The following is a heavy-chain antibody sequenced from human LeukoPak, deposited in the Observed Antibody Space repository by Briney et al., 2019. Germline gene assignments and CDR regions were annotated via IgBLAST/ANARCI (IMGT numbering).Heavy chain of an antibody. CDR3: AKVRSGSYLESFDF. CDR1: GFTVSSNY. Sequence: PGGSLRLSCAASGFTVSSNYMSWVRQAPGKGLEWVSVIYSGGSTYYADSVKGRFTISRDNSKNTLYLQMNSLRAEDTAVYYCAKVRSGSYLESFDFWGQGTLVTVSS. D-gene: IGHD1-26*01. J-gene: IGHJ4*02. CDR2: IYSGGST. V-gene: IGHV3-53*01.